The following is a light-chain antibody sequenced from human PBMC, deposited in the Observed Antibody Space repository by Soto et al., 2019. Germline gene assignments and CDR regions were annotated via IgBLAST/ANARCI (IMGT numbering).Light chain of an antibody. V-gene: IGKV3-11*01. CDR3: QQRSNWPPN. J-gene: IGKJ5*01. CDR2: DAS. Sequence: EIVLTQSPATLSLTPGERATLSCRASQSVSSYLAWYQQKPGQAPRLLIYDASNRATGIPARFSGSGSGTDFTLTISSLEPEDFAVYYCQQRSNWPPNFGQGRLLEV. CDR1: QSVSSY.